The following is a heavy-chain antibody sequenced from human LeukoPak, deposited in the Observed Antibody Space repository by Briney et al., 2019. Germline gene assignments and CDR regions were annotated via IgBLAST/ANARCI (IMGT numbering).Heavy chain of an antibody. Sequence: SETLSLTCTVSGGSISSYYWSWIRQPPGEGLEWIGYIYYSGSTNYNPSLKSRGTISVDTSKNQSSLNLSSRTAADTALYYFAGYLRDSGTYTLDSWGKGPLVPAS. CDR1: GGSISSYY. D-gene: IGHD1-1*01. J-gene: IGHJ4*02. CDR3: AGYLRDSGTYTLDS. CDR2: IYYSGST. V-gene: IGHV4-59*01.